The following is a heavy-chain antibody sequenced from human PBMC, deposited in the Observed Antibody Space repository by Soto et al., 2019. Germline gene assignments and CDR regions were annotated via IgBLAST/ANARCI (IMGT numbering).Heavy chain of an antibody. CDR2: ISKSDYT. CDR3: AREDSIIIPAVSDF. Sequence: GGSLRLSCTVSGFAFNNYGINWVRQAPGKGLGWVSSISKSDYTYYSDSVKGRFAISRDNAKSSVSLQMNTLRVEDTAVYYCAREDSIIIPAVSDFWGQGTLVTVSS. D-gene: IGHD2-2*01. J-gene: IGHJ4*02. V-gene: IGHV3-21*01. CDR1: GFAFNNYG.